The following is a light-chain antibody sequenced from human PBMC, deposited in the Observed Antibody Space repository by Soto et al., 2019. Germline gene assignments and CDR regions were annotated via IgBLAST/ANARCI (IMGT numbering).Light chain of an antibody. J-gene: IGKJ2*01. CDR1: QSISSW. CDR3: QQYSTYLYT. V-gene: IGKV1-5*01. Sequence: DIQMTQSPSTLSASVGDRVTITCRASQSISSWLAWYQKKPGKAPKLLIYDASSLESGVPSRFSGSGSGTEFTLTIISLQPDDFATYYCQQYSTYLYTFGQGTKLEIK. CDR2: DAS.